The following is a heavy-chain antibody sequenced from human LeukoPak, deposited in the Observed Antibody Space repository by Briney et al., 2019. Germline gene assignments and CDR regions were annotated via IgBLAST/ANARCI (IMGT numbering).Heavy chain of an antibody. J-gene: IGHJ4*02. CDR2: INHSGST. Sequence: SETLSLTCAVYGGSFSGYYWSWIRQPPGKGLEWIGEINHSGSTNYNPSLKSRVTISVDTSKNQFSLKLSSVTAADTAVYYCARLGGEDYDSSGYDYWGQGTLVTVSS. V-gene: IGHV4-34*01. D-gene: IGHD3-22*01. CDR3: ARLGGEDYDSSGYDY. CDR1: GGSFSGYY.